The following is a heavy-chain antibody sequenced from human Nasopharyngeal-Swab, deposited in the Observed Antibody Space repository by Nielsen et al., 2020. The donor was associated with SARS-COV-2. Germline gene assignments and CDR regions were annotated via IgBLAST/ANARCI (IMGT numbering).Heavy chain of an antibody. CDR2: INHSGST. D-gene: IGHD1/OR15-1a*01. CDR1: GGSFSGYY. Sequence: SETLSLTCAVYGGSFSGYYWSWIRQPPGKGLEWIGEINHSGSTNYNPSLKSRVTISVDTSKNQFSLKLSSVTAADTAVYYCARSFRGTTPRDAFDIWGKGKMVTVSP. J-gene: IGHJ3*02. V-gene: IGHV4-34*01. CDR3: ARSFRGTTPRDAFDI.